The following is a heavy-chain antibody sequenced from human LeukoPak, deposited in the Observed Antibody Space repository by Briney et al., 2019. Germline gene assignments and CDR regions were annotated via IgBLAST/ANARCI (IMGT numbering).Heavy chain of an antibody. D-gene: IGHD2-2*01. CDR3: ARGEHSTTRYQLYYYMDV. CDR2: IKQDGSEK. Sequence: PGGSLRLSCAASGFDFSSYSMSWVRQAPGKGLEWVANIKQDGSEKYYVDSVKGRFTISRDNAKNSLYLQMNSLRAEDTAVYYCARGEHSTTRYQLYYYMDVWGKGTTVTVSS. CDR1: GFDFSSYS. J-gene: IGHJ6*03. V-gene: IGHV3-7*01.